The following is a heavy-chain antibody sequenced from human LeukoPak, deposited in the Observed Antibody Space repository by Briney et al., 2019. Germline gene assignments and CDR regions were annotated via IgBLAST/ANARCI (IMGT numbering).Heavy chain of an antibody. V-gene: IGHV4-61*02. CDR1: GGSISSGSYY. J-gene: IGHJ4*02. CDR2: IYTSGST. D-gene: IGHD6-19*01. Sequence: PSQTLSLTCTVSGGSISSGSYYWNWIRQPAGKGLEWIGRIYTSGSTNYNPSLKSRVTISVDTSKNQFSLKLSSVTAADTAVYYCARDIQTVAGSSSNFHYWGQGTLVTVSS. CDR3: ARDIQTVAGSSSNFHY.